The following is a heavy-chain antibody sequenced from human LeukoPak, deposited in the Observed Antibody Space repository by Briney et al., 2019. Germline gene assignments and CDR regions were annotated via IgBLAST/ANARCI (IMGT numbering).Heavy chain of an antibody. CDR1: GGSISTGNSY. CDR3: AKYYYGSSGPLDY. D-gene: IGHD3-22*01. Sequence: PSETLSLTCTVSGGSISTGNSYWGWIRQPPGKGLEWIGSVYYTGNTYYNPSLKSRVTISVDTSKNQFSLKLSSVTAADTAEYYCAKYYYGSSGPLDYWGQGTLVTVSS. J-gene: IGHJ4*02. V-gene: IGHV4-39*07. CDR2: VYYTGNT.